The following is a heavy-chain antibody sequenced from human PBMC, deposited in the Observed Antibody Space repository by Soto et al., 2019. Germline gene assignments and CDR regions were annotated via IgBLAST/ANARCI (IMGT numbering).Heavy chain of an antibody. D-gene: IGHD3-22*01. CDR1: GVSISSRHC. J-gene: IGHJ3*01. CDR2: IWHRVSF. Sequence: SETLSLTCAVSGVSISSRHCWTWVRQPPGKGLEWIGEIWHRVSFNYNPSLKSRVTISMDNSKNQCSLKMTSVTAADTAVYYCAIFSDSTGYWHFDVSA. V-gene: IGHV4-4*02. CDR3: AIFSDSTGYWHFDV.